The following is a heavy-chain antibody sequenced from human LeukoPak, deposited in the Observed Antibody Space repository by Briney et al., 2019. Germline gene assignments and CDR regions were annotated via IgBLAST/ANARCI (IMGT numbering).Heavy chain of an antibody. CDR1: GFTFSSYG. CDR3: AKGRALWTYDFDS. CDR2: ISYDGSNK. V-gene: IGHV3-30*18. J-gene: IGHJ4*02. Sequence: PGGSLRLSCAASGFTFSSYGMHWVRQAPGKGLEWVAVISYDGSNKYYADSVQGRFTISRDNSKNTLYLQMNSLRAEDTAVYYCAKGRALWTYDFDSWGQGTLVTVSS. D-gene: IGHD3/OR15-3a*01.